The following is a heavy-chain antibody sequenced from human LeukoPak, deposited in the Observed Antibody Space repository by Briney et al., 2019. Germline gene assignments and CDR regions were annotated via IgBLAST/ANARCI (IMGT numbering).Heavy chain of an antibody. Sequence: VKVSCKASGGAFSSYAISWVRQAPGQGLEWMGGIIPIFGTANYAQKFQGRVTITADESTSTAYMELSSLRSEDTAVYYCAREENGDYAPYFDYWGQGTLVTVSS. V-gene: IGHV1-69*13. D-gene: IGHD4-17*01. CDR3: AREENGDYAPYFDY. CDR2: IIPIFGTA. J-gene: IGHJ4*02. CDR1: GGAFSSYA.